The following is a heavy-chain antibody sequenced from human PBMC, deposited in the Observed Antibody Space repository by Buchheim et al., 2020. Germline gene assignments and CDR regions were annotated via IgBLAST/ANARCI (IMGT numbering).Heavy chain of an antibody. V-gene: IGHV3-30-3*01. Sequence: QVQLVESGGGVVQPGRSLRLSCAASGFTFSSYAMHWVRQAPGKGLEWVAVISYDGSKKYYADSVKGRFTISRDNSKNTLYLQMNSLRAEDTAVYYCARERIAVAVSDYWGQGTL. CDR3: ARERIAVAVSDY. D-gene: IGHD6-19*01. CDR1: GFTFSSYA. CDR2: ISYDGSKK. J-gene: IGHJ4*02.